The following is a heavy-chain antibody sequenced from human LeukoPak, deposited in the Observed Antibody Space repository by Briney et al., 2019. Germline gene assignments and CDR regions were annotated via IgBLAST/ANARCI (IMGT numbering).Heavy chain of an antibody. CDR3: ATTGNFYDMDV. CDR2: TNWDGAST. J-gene: IGHJ6*03. CDR1: GFRSDDYG. V-gene: IGHV3-20*04. Sequence: GGSLRLSCAASGFRSDDYGMSWVRHVPGKGLEWVSGTNWDGASTGYADSVKGRFTISRDNAKSSLNLQMSSLRAEDTAVYFCATTGNFYDMDVWGKGTTVTVSS. D-gene: IGHD1-1*01.